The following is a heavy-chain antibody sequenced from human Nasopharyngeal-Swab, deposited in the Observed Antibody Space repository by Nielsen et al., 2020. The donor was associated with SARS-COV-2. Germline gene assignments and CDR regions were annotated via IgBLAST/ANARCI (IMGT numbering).Heavy chain of an antibody. CDR1: GGSFSGYY. CDR3: AYYDFWSGRFDY. CDR2: INHSGGT. V-gene: IGHV4-34*01. D-gene: IGHD3-3*01. Sequence: SETLSLTCGVYGGSFSGYYWSWIRQPPGKGLEWIGQINHSGGTSYNPSLQSRVTISGDTSNNQVSLKVTSVTAADTAVYFCAYYDFWSGRFDYWGQGTLVTVSS. J-gene: IGHJ4*02.